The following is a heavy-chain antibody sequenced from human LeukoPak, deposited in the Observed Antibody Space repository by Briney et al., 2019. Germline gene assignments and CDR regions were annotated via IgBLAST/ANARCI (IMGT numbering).Heavy chain of an antibody. CDR3: ATPPVAVASY. D-gene: IGHD6-19*01. CDR1: GFTFSSYG. V-gene: IGHV3-30*19. J-gene: IGHJ4*02. Sequence: PGGSLRLSCAASGFTFSSYGMHWVRQAPGKGLEWVAVISYDGSNKYYADSVKGRFTISRDNSKNTLYLQMNSLRAEDTAVYYCATPPVAVASYWGQGTLVTVSS. CDR2: ISYDGSNK.